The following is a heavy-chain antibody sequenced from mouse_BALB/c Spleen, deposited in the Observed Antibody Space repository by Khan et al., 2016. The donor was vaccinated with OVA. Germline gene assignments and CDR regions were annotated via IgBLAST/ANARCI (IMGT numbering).Heavy chain of an antibody. Sequence: VQLQESGAELVKPGASVRLSCKASGYIFTSYYMYWVKQRPGQGLEWIGEIDPNNGADNFNEKFKTQATLTVDKSSSTTYMQLISLTSEDSAVYYCIRSGYGSCAYWGPGTLVTVSA. CDR1: GYIFTSYY. J-gene: IGHJ3*01. V-gene: IGHV1-53*01. CDR2: IDPNNGAD. CDR3: IRSGYGSCAY. D-gene: IGHD2-2*01.